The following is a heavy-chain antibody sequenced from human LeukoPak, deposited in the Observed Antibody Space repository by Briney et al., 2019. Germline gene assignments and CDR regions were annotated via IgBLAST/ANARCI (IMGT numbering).Heavy chain of an antibody. Sequence: SGGSLRLSCAASGFTFSSYSMNWVRQAPGKGLEWVSYISSSSSTIYYADSVKGRFTISRDNAKNSLYLQMNSLRDEDTAVYYCGTGDYVWGSYREADYWGQGTLVTVSS. D-gene: IGHD3-16*02. J-gene: IGHJ4*02. CDR2: ISSSSSTI. CDR3: GTGDYVWGSYREADY. CDR1: GFTFSSYS. V-gene: IGHV3-48*02.